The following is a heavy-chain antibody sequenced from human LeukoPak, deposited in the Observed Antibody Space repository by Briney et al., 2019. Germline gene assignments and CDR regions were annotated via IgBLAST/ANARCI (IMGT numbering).Heavy chain of an antibody. V-gene: IGHV1-18*01. Sequence: ASVKVSCKASGYTFTTYAISWVRQAPGQGLEWMGWISVYSGNTNYAQKFEDRVTMTTGTSTSTAYMELRSLRSDDTAVYYCAGGTTADIDYWGQGTLVTVSS. J-gene: IGHJ4*02. CDR3: AGGTTADIDY. D-gene: IGHD5-12*01. CDR2: ISVYSGNT. CDR1: GYTFTTYA.